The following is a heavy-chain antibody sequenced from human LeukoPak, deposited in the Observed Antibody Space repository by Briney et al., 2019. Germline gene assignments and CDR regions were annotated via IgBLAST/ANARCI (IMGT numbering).Heavy chain of an antibody. D-gene: IGHD6-13*01. CDR1: GFTVSNNY. CDR3: GRGTPGSSSWYRSYFDY. CDR2: IYSGGTT. J-gene: IGHJ4*02. V-gene: IGHV3-53*01. Sequence: GGSLRLSCAASGFTVSNNYLHWVRQAPGKGLEWVSVIYSGGTTYYANSVKGRFTISRDSSKNTMYLQMNSLRVEDTAMYYCGRGTPGSSSWYRSYFDYWGQGTLVTVSS.